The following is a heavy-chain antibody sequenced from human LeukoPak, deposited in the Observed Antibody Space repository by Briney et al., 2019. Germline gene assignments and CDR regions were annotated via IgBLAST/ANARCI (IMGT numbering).Heavy chain of an antibody. D-gene: IGHD2-15*01. CDR2: ISSSSSYI. CDR3: ARQHCSGGSCLEYFQH. Sequence: GGSLRLSCAASGFTFSSYSMNWVRQAPGKGLEWVSSISSSSSYIYYADSVKGRFTISRDNAKNSLYLQMNSLRAEDTAVYYCARQHCSGGSCLEYFQHWGQGTLVTVSS. J-gene: IGHJ1*01. V-gene: IGHV3-21*01. CDR1: GFTFSSYS.